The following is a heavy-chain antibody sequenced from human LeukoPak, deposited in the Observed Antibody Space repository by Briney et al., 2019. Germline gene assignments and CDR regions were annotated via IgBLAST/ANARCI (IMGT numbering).Heavy chain of an antibody. D-gene: IGHD2-2*02. CDR2: ISYDGSNK. CDR3: ARDQPGGVVPAAIREYNWFDP. CDR1: GFTFSSYG. V-gene: IGHV3-30*03. J-gene: IGHJ5*02. Sequence: GGSLRLSCAASGFTFSSYGMHWVRQAPGKGLEWVAVISYDGSNKYYADSVKGRFTISRDNSKNTLYLQMNSLRAEDTAVYYCARDQPGGVVPAAIREYNWFDPWGQGTLVTVSS.